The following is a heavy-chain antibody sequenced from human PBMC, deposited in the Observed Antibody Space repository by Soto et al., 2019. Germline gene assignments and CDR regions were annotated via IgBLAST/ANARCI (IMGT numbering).Heavy chain of an antibody. Sequence: PGGSLRLSCAASGFTFSSYSMSWVRQAPGKGLEWVSSISSSSSYIYYADSVKGRFTISRDNAKNSLYLQMNSLRAEDTAVYYCARGAPIVGATRGDAFDIWGQGTMVTVSS. CDR2: ISSSSSYI. J-gene: IGHJ3*02. CDR1: GFTFSSYS. V-gene: IGHV3-21*01. D-gene: IGHD1-26*01. CDR3: ARGAPIVGATRGDAFDI.